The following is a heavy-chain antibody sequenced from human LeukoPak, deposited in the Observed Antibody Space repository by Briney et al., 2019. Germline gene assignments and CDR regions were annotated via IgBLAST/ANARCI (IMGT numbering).Heavy chain of an antibody. V-gene: IGHV3-30*03. D-gene: IGHD4-17*01. J-gene: IGHJ4*02. CDR1: GFTFGSCW. CDR3: ASRHYDFGYY. CDR2: ISYDGSNK. Sequence: PGGSLRLSCAASGFTFGSCWMNWVRQAPGKGLEWVAVISYDGSNKYYADSVKGRFTISRDNSKNTLYLQMNSLRAEDAAVYYCASRHYDFGYYWGQGTLVTVSS.